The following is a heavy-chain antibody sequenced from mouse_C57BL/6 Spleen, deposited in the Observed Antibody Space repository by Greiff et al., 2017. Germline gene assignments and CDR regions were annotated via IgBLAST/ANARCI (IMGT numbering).Heavy chain of an antibody. CDR3: ARSHYGSSYAMDY. CDR2: INPGSGGT. D-gene: IGHD1-1*01. J-gene: IGHJ4*01. CDR1: GYAFTNYL. Sequence: VKLMESGAELVRPGTSVKVSCKASGYAFTNYLIAWVKQRPGQGLEWIGVINPGSGGTHYNEKFKGKATLTADKSYSTAYMQLSSLTSEDSAVYFCARSHYGSSYAMDYWGQGTSVTVSS. V-gene: IGHV1-54*01.